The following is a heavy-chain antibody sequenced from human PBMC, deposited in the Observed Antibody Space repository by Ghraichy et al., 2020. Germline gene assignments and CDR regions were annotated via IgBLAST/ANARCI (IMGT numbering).Heavy chain of an antibody. D-gene: IGHD2-2*01. J-gene: IGHJ4*02. Sequence: ASVKVSCKASGSTFTSYGISWVRQAPGQGLEWLGWISAYNGNADYAQKFQGRVTMTTDTSTNTAYMDLWSLSSDDTALYYCTRVGSYCTSSSCFDYWGQGTLVTVSS. CDR3: TRVGSYCTSSSCFDY. CDR1: GSTFTSYG. V-gene: IGHV1-18*04. CDR2: ISAYNGNA.